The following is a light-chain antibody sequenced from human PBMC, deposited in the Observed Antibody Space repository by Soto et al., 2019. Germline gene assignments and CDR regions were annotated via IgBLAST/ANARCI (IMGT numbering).Light chain of an antibody. CDR1: QSVSSY. J-gene: IGKJ2*01. CDR2: DAS. CDR3: QQRSNWPPVT. Sequence: EMVLTQSPATLYLSPGERATLSCRASQSVSSYLAWYQQKPGQAPRLLIYDASNRATGIPARFSGSGSGTDFTLTINSLEPEDFAVYYCQQRSNWPPVTFGQGTQLESK. V-gene: IGKV3-11*01.